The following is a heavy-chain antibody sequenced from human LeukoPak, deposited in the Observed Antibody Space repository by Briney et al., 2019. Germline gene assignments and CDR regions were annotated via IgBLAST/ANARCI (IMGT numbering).Heavy chain of an antibody. Sequence: GGSLRLSCAASGFTFSSYWMSWVRQAPGKGLEWVANIKQDGSEKYYVDSVKGRFTISRDKAKNSLYLQMNSLRAEDTAVYYCASQAYITIFGVVISSPHAFDIWGQGTMVTVSS. J-gene: IGHJ3*02. V-gene: IGHV3-7*01. CDR2: IKQDGSEK. CDR3: ASQAYITIFGVVISSPHAFDI. D-gene: IGHD3-3*01. CDR1: GFTFSSYW.